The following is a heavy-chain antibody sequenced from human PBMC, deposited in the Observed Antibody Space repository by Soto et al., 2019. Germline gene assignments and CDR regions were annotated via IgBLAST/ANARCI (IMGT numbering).Heavy chain of an antibody. J-gene: IGHJ6*02. CDR2: IYPGDSDT. D-gene: IGHD2-2*01. Sequence: VESLNISCKGSGYSFTRYWIVWVLQMPGKGLEWLPIIYPGDSDTRYSPSFQCQVTISADKSISTAYLQWSSLKASDTAMYYCARHYCSSTSCYPVYYYYYGMDVWGQGTPVTVSS. V-gene: IGHV5-51*01. CDR3: ARHYCSSTSCYPVYYYYYGMDV. CDR1: GYSFTRYW.